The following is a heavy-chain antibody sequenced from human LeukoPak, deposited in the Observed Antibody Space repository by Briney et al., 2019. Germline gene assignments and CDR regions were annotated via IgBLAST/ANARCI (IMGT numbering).Heavy chain of an antibody. CDR2: ISSSSSYI. CDR1: GFTFSSYS. V-gene: IGHV3-21*01. J-gene: IGHJ4*02. Sequence: GGSLRLSCAASGFTFSSYSMNWVRQAPGKGLEWVSSISSSSSYIYYADSVKGRSTISRDNAKNSLYLQMNSLRAEDTAVYYCARVYCSGGGCYYFDYWGQGTLVTVSS. D-gene: IGHD2-15*01. CDR3: ARVYCSGGGCYYFDY.